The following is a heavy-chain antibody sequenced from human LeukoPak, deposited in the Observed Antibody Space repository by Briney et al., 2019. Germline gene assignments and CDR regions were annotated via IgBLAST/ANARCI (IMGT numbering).Heavy chain of an antibody. CDR3: AREAVYDTCGYPRDY. CDR2: IWYDGSNE. V-gene: IGHV3-33*01. CDR1: GFTATNYA. J-gene: IGHJ4*02. Sequence: GSSLMISYRPSGFTATNYAIHWLRQAPGKGLECVALIWYDGSNEFYADFVKGRFTISRDNSKNTLYLQMNSLRAEDTAIYYCAREAVYDTCGYPRDYWGQGTLVTVSS. D-gene: IGHD3-22*01.